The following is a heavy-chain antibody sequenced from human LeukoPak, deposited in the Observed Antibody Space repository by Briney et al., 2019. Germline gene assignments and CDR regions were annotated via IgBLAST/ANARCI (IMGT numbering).Heavy chain of an antibody. V-gene: IGHV3-74*01. CDR2: INSDGSST. J-gene: IGHJ4*02. D-gene: IGHD5-18*01. CDR1: GFTFSSYW. Sequence: PGGSLSLSCAASGFTFSSYWMHWVRQAPGKGLVWVSRINSDGSSTSYADSVKGRFTISRDNAKNTLYLQMNSLRAEDTAVYYCARAGYSYGCDYWGQGTLVTVSS. CDR3: ARAGYSYGCDY.